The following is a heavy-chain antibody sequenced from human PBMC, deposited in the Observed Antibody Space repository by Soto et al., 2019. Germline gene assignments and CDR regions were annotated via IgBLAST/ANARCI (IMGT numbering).Heavy chain of an antibody. D-gene: IGHD2-8*02. Sequence: PGESLKISCKGSGYSFTSYWIGWVRQMPRKGLEWMGIIYPGDSDARYSPSFQGQVTISADKSISTAYLQWSSLKASDTAMYYCARQAGGSGRRVGGMDVWGQGTTVTVSS. J-gene: IGHJ6*02. CDR1: GYSFTSYW. CDR3: ARQAGGSGRRVGGMDV. CDR2: IYPGDSDA. V-gene: IGHV5-51*01.